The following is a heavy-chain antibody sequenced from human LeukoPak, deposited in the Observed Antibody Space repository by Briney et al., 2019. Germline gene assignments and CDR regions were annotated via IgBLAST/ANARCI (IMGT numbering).Heavy chain of an antibody. CDR1: GFTVSSNS. V-gene: IGHV3-66*01. D-gene: IGHD4-17*01. J-gene: IGHJ6*02. CDR3: AITVTVYYYGMDV. CDR2: IYSGGST. Sequence: GGSLRLSCAASGFTVSSNSMSWVRQAPGKGLEWVSVIYSGGSTYYADSVKGRFTISRDNSKNTLYLQMNSLRAEDTAVYYCAITVTVYYYGMDVWGQGTTVTVSS.